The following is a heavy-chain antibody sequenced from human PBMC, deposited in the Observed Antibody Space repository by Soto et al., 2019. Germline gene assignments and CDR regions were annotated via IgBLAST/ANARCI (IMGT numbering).Heavy chain of an antibody. CDR1: GGTFSSYY. CDR2: ISPIFGTP. V-gene: IGHV1-69*13. D-gene: IGHD1-20*01. CDR3: ARDYDNWSFDY. J-gene: IGHJ4*02. Sequence: SVKVSCKASGGTFSSYYIAWVRQAPGQGLEWMGGISPIFGTPNYAQKFQGRVTITADESTSTAYMELSSLRSEDTAVYYCARDYDNWSFDYWGQGTLVTVSS.